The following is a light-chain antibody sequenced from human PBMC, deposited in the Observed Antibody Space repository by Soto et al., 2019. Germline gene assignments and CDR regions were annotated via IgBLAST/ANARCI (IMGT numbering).Light chain of an antibody. CDR1: SSDVGGYNY. CDR2: DVT. V-gene: IGLV2-14*03. J-gene: IGLJ1*01. Sequence: QSALTQPASVSGSPGQSITISCTGTSSDVGGYNYVSWYQQHPGRAPKHIIYDVTNRPSGISNRFSGSKSGNTASLTISGLQTEDEADYYCISFTSRHIYVFGTGTKVTVL. CDR3: ISFTSRHIYV.